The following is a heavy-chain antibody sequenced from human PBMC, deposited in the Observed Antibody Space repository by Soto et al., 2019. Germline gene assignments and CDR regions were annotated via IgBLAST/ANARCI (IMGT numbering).Heavy chain of an antibody. CDR3: ARGWVETATISAVFDY. D-gene: IGHD5-12*01. CDR1: GVTFNSYA. Sequence: QVQLVQSGAEVKKPGSSVKVSCKPSGVTFNSYAISWVRQAPGHGLEWMGGFFPLFGTANYAQKLQGRLTITADESTSTAYMELSSLKSETTAVYYCARGWVETATISAVFDYWGQGTLVTVSS. J-gene: IGHJ4*02. V-gene: IGHV1-69*01. CDR2: FFPLFGTA.